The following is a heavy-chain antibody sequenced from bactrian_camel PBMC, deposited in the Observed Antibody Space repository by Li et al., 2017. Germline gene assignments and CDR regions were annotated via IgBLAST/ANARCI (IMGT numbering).Heavy chain of an antibody. V-gene: IGHV3S6*01. CDR1: GITFSRHD. D-gene: IGHD7*01. J-gene: IGHJ4*01. CDR3: ATHIRPGRMNWWRLLQAPEYIN. CDR2: ITSLPSLFRAA. Sequence: QVQLVESGGGLVQPGESLRLSCVASGITFSRHDMSWVRQAPGKEVEWVAGITSLPSLFRAASYADSVKGRFTISKDNAKNTLYLEMNNLTPDDTAMYLCATHIRPGRMNWWRLLQAPEYINWGQGTQVTVS.